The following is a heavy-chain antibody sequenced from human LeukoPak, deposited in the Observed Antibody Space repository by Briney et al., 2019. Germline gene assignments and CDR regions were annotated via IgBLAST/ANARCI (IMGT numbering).Heavy chain of an antibody. Sequence: GGSLRLSCAASGFTFSGSAMHWVRQSPGKGLEWVGRIRSKANDHATAYAASVRGRFTISRDDSKNTAYLQMNSLKTEDTAVYYCTRRLMTTVNDYWGQGTLVTVSS. CDR2: IRSKANDHAT. CDR3: TRRLMTTVNDY. CDR1: GFTFSGSA. V-gene: IGHV3-73*01. D-gene: IGHD4-17*01. J-gene: IGHJ4*02.